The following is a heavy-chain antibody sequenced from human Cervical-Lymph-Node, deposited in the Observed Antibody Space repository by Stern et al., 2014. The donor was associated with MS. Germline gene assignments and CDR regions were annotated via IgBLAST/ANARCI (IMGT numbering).Heavy chain of an antibody. J-gene: IGHJ3*02. CDR3: AGRSINYLDAFYI. CDR1: GFSFNSYA. V-gene: IGHV3-30*01. CDR2: ISSEGRNR. D-gene: IGHD1-7*01. Sequence: QLVQSGGGVVQPGGSLRLSCAASGFSFNSYAMQWVRQAPGKGLERVAVISSEGRNRYYADSVKGRFPISRDNSKNTLYLQVNSLSAEDTAVYYCAGRSINYLDAFYIWGQGTMFTASS.